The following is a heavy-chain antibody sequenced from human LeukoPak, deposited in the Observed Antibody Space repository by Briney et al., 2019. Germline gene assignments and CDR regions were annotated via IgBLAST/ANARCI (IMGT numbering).Heavy chain of an antibody. CDR3: ARVAVAADY. D-gene: IGHD6-19*01. V-gene: IGHV3-66*02. CDR1: GFTVSSNY. Sequence: GGSLRLSCAASGFTVSSNYMSWVRQAPGRGLEWVSVIYSGGSTYYADSVKGRFTISRDNAKNTLYLQMNSLRAADTAVYYCARVAVAADYWGQGTLVTVSS. J-gene: IGHJ4*02. CDR2: IYSGGST.